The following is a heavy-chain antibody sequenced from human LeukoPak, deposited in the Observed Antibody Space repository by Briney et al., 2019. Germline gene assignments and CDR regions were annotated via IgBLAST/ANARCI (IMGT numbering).Heavy chain of an antibody. J-gene: IGHJ4*02. Sequence: NPSETLSLTCTVSGGSISSYYWSWIRQPPGKGLEWIGYICYSGSTNYNPSLKSRVTISVDTSKNQFSLKLSSVTAADTAVYYCAREWDGRYCSGGSCPSGFDYWGQGTLVTVSS. CDR2: ICYSGST. V-gene: IGHV4-59*01. CDR3: AREWDGRYCSGGSCPSGFDY. D-gene: IGHD2-15*01. CDR1: GGSISSYY.